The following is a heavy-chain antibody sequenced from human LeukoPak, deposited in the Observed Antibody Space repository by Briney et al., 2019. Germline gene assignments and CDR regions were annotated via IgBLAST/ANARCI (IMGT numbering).Heavy chain of an antibody. CDR1: GFTFNTYW. D-gene: IGHD2-15*01. CDR2: IKEDGSKK. V-gene: IGHV3-7*03. Sequence: PGGSLRLSCAASGFTFNTYWMSWVRQAPGKGLKWVANIKEDGSKKYYVDSVKGRFTISRDNAKDSVYLQMNSLRAEDTAVYYCARDRSYCIGADCYWGRLDYWGQGSLVTVSS. CDR3: ARDRSYCIGADCYWGRLDY. J-gene: IGHJ4*02.